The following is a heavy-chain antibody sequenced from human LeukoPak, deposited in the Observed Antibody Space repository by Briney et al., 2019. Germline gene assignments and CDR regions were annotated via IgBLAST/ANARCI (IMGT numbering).Heavy chain of an antibody. D-gene: IGHD4-23*01. CDR1: GFTFSSYS. V-gene: IGHV3-48*01. J-gene: IGHJ4*02. CDR3: AKDQGDYGGYNPGLDY. Sequence: PGGSLRLSCAASGFTFSSYSMNWVRQAPGKGLEWVSYISSSSSTIYYADSVKGRFTISRDNAKNTLYLQMNSLRAEDTAVYYCAKDQGDYGGYNPGLDYWGQGTLVTVSS. CDR2: ISSSSSTI.